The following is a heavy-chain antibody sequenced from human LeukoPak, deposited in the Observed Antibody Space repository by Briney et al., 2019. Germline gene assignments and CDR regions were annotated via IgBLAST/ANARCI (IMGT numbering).Heavy chain of an antibody. J-gene: IGHJ4*02. D-gene: IGHD3-22*01. CDR2: ISAYNGNT. Sequence: ASVKVSCKASGYTFTSYDINWVRQATGQGLEWMGWISAYNGNTNYAQKLQGRVTMTTDTSTSTAYMELRSLRSDDTAVYYCARLRTMIVADYWGQGTLVTVSS. CDR1: GYTFTSYD. V-gene: IGHV1-18*01. CDR3: ARLRTMIVADY.